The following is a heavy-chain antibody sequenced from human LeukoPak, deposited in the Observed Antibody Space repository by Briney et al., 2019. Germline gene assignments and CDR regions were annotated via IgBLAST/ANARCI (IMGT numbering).Heavy chain of an antibody. CDR2: ISYDGSNK. D-gene: IGHD6-19*01. CDR1: GLTFSSYA. Sequence: HPGGSLRLSCAASGLTFSSYAMHWVRQAPGKGLEWVAVISYDGSNKYYADSVKGRFTISRDNSKNTLYLQMNSLRAQDTAVYYCAGYIAVDLDYWGQGTLVTVSS. CDR3: AGYIAVDLDY. J-gene: IGHJ4*02. V-gene: IGHV3-30*04.